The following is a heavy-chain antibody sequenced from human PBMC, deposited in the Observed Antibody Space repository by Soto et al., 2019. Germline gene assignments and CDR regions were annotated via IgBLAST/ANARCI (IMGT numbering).Heavy chain of an antibody. D-gene: IGHD4-17*01. Sequence: QVKLVQSGAEVKKPGASVKVSCKASGYTFTSYGISWVRQAPGQGLEWMGWISAYNGNTNYARKLQGRVTMTTDTSPSTAYTELRSLTSDHTAVSYCASDLHGDPSYWGQGTLVTVSS. CDR3: ASDLHGDPSY. CDR2: ISAYNGNT. V-gene: IGHV1-18*01. J-gene: IGHJ4*02. CDR1: GYTFTSYG.